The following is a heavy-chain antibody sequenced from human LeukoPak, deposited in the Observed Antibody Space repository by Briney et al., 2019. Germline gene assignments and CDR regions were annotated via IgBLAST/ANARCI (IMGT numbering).Heavy chain of an antibody. D-gene: IGHD3-16*02. J-gene: IGHJ3*02. CDR2: INPNSGGT. CDR1: GYTFTSYG. V-gene: IGHV1-2*02. Sequence: ASVKVSCKASGYTFTSYGISWVRQAPGQGLEWMGWINPNSGGTNYAQKFQGRVTLTRDTSISTAYMELSRLRSDDTAVYYCARESQLGGYPSHDAFDIWGQGTMVTVSS. CDR3: ARESQLGGYPSHDAFDI.